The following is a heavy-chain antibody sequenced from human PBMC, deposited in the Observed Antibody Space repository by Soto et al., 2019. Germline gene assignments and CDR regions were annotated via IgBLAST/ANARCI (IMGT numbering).Heavy chain of an antibody. V-gene: IGHV1-69*06. CDR1: GGTFTTSD. J-gene: IGHJ4*02. Sequence: QVQLVQSGAEVRKPGSSVKVSCKASGGTFTTSDISWVRQAPGQGLEWMGGIIPLFDATTYAQKFQGRVTITADKSTGTASMELSSLGSEDTAMYYCARDRSSSWYNGTFYFDSWGQGTLVTVSS. D-gene: IGHD6-19*01. CDR3: ARDRSSSWYNGTFYFDS. CDR2: IIPLFDAT.